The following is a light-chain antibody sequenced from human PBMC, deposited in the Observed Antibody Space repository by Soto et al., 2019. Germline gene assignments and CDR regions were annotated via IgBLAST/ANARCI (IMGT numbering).Light chain of an antibody. Sequence: NFMPTQPHSVSESPGKTVTISCTRSSGGIASTYVQWYQQRPGSAPTTVIYEGNQRPSGVPDRFSGSTDVSSNSASLTISGLQTEDEADYYCQSYDSSTVVFGGGTKLTVL. V-gene: IGLV6-57*04. CDR2: EGN. CDR3: QSYDSSTVV. J-gene: IGLJ2*01. CDR1: SGGIASTY.